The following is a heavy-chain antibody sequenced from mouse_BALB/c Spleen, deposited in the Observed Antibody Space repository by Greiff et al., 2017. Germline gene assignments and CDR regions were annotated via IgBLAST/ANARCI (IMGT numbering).Heavy chain of an antibody. CDR1: GFTFSSFG. D-gene: IGHD1-1*01. CDR2: ISSGSSTI. CDR3: ACSLITTVVAIYYYAMDY. V-gene: IGHV5-17*02. J-gene: IGHJ4*01. Sequence: EVKLMESGGGLVQPGGSRKLSCAASGFTFSSFGMHWVRQAPEKGLEWVAYISSGSSTIYYEDTVKGRFTISRDNPNNTLFLPMTRLRSEDTAMYYCACSLITTVVAIYYYAMDYWGQGTSVTVSS.